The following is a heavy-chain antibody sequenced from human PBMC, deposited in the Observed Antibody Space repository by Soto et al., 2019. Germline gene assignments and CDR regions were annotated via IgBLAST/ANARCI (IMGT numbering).Heavy chain of an antibody. CDR3: ARDPYDFWSGPDY. V-gene: IGHV3-21*06. CDR2: ISRDSTYR. CDR1: GFSFSTYN. D-gene: IGHD3-3*01. J-gene: IGHJ4*02. Sequence: GGSLRLPCAASGFSFSTYNMNWVRQAPGKGLEWVSSISRDSTYRYYADSMRGRFTISRDNAKNSVFLQLDSLRGDDTAVYYCARDPYDFWSGPDYWGQGTLVTVSS.